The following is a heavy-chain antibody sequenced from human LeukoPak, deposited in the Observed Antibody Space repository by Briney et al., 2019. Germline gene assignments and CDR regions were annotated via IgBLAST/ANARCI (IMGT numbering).Heavy chain of an antibody. J-gene: IGHJ4*02. D-gene: IGHD3-10*01. V-gene: IGHV1-24*01. CDR3: ATDGGFGERFDY. CDR2: FDPEDGET. CDR1: GYTLTELS. Sequence: ASVKVSCKVSGYTLTELSMHWVRQAPGKGLEWMGGFDPEDGETIYAQKFQGRVTMTEDTSTDTAYMELSSLRSEDTAVYYCATDGGFGERFDYWGQGTLVTVSS.